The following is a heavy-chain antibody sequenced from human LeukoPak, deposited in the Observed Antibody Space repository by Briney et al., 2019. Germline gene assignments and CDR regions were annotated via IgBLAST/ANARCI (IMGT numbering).Heavy chain of an antibody. D-gene: IGHD1-26*01. J-gene: IGHJ6*02. CDR3: ARVMGQWELLSGMDV. V-gene: IGHV3-23*01. Sequence: PGGSLRLSCAASGFTFSSYAMSWVRQAPGKGLEWVSAISGSGGSTYYADSVKGRFTISRDNSKNTLYLQMNSLRAEDTAVYYCARVMGQWELLSGMDVWGQGTTVTVSS. CDR1: GFTFSSYA. CDR2: ISGSGGST.